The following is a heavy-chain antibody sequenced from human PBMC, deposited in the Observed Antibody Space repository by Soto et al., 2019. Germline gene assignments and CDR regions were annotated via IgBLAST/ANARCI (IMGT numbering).Heavy chain of an antibody. D-gene: IGHD6-6*01. J-gene: IGHJ5*02. V-gene: IGHV4-59*01. CDR1: GGSINNYY. CDR2: MFYSGST. Sequence: SETLSLTCTVSGGSINNYYWSWIRQPPGKGLELIAYMFYSGSTNYNPSLKSRVTISVDTSKNQFSLKLRSVTAADTAVYYCARSIFPWGQGTLVTGSS. CDR3: ARSIFP.